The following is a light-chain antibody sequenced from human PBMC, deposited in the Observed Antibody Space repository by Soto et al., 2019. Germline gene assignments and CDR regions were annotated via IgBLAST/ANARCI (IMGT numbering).Light chain of an antibody. CDR2: AAS. CDR3: LQYHDYPRT. J-gene: IGKJ1*01. V-gene: IGKV1-16*01. CDR1: QDISNH. Sequence: DIQMTQSPSSLSASVGDRVTITCRASQDISNHLACFQQKPGKATRSLISAASTLHSGVPSRFSGSVSGTEFTLTISSLQPEDFATFSCLQYHDYPRTIGHGTKVEFK.